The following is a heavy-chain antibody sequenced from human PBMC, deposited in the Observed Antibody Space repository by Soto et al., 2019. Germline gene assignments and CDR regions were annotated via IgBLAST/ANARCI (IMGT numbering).Heavy chain of an antibody. V-gene: IGHV1-69*01. CDR1: GDTFSSYA. CDR2: IITIFGTA. D-gene: IGHD3-3*01. CDR3: AREKSRIFEEYYFDY. J-gene: IGHJ4*02. Sequence: QVQLVQSGAEVKKPGSSVKVSCKASGDTFSSYAISWVRQAPGQGLEWMGGIITIFGTANYAQKFQGRVTITADESTSTAYMDLSSLRSEDTAVYYCAREKSRIFEEYYFDYWGQGTLVTVSS.